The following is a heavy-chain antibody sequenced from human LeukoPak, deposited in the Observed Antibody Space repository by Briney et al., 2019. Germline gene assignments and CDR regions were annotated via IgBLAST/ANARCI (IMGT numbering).Heavy chain of an antibody. CDR2: ISTDGGST. V-gene: IGHV3-64D*09. CDR3: VICIAAAGSFDY. Sequence: PGGSLRLSCSASGFTFSSYAIHWVRQAPGRGLEYVSAISTDGGSTYYADSVKGRFTISGDNSKTTLYLQMSSLRAEDTAVYYCVICIAAAGSFDYWGQGTLVTVSS. J-gene: IGHJ4*02. D-gene: IGHD6-13*01. CDR1: GFTFSSYA.